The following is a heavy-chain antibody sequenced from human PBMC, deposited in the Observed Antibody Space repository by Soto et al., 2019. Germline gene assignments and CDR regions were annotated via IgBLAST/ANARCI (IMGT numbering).Heavy chain of an antibody. J-gene: IGHJ4*02. CDR2: ISYDGSNK. D-gene: IGHD4-4*01. CDR1: GFTFSSYG. V-gene: IGHV3-30*18. Sequence: QVQLVKSGGGVVQPGRSLRLSCAASGFTFSSYGMHWVRQAPGKGLEWVAVISYDGSNKYYADSVKGRFTISIHNSKNTLYLQMTSLRDEDTAVYYCAKETVGYSNYLDYWGQGTLLTDSS. CDR3: AKETVGYSNYLDY.